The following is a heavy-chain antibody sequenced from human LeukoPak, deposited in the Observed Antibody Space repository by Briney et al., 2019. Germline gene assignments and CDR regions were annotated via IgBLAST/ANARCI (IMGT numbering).Heavy chain of an antibody. V-gene: IGHV1-2*04. D-gene: IGHD3-9*01. Sequence: GASVKVSCKASGYTFTGYYMHWVRQAPGQGLEWMGWINPNSGGTNYAQKFQGWVTMTRDTSISTAYMELSRLRSDDTAVYYRARESENYDILTGYYPYYGMDVWGQGTTVTVSS. CDR3: ARESENYDILTGYYPYYGMDV. J-gene: IGHJ6*02. CDR1: GYTFTGYY. CDR2: INPNSGGT.